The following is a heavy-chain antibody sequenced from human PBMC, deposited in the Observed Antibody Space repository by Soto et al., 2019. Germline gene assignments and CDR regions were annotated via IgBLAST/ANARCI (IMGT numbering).Heavy chain of an antibody. V-gene: IGHV5-51*01. CDR2: IYPGDSDT. D-gene: IGHD2-15*01. CDR3: ARPTGVVAGTPFDY. J-gene: IGHJ4*02. CDR1: GYRFSSHW. Sequence: PGASLKISCKGSGYRFSSHWIGWVRQMPGKGLEWMGFIYPGDSDTTYSPSFQGQVTISADKSISTAYLQWNSLKASDNAIYYCARPTGVVAGTPFDYWGQGTQVT.